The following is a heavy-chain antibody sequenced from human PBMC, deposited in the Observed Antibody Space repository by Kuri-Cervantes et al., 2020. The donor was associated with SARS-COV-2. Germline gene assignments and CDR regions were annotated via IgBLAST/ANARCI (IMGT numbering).Heavy chain of an antibody. V-gene: IGHV4-34*01. Sequence: SQTLSLTCAVYGGSFSGYYWSWIRQPPGKGLEWIGEINHSGSTNYNPSLKSRVTISVDTSKNQLSLKLSSVTAADTAVYYCARGGGNEDYYYGMDVWGQGTTVTVSS. D-gene: IGHD4-23*01. J-gene: IGHJ6*02. CDR3: ARGGGNEDYYYGMDV. CDR1: GGSFSGYY. CDR2: INHSGST.